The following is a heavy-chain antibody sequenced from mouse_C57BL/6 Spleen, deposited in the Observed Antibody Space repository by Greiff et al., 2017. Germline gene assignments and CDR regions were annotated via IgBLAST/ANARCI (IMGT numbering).Heavy chain of an antibody. CDR3: AQIAIDGSSPWYFDY. Sequence: QVTLKVSGPGILQPSQTLSLTCSFSGFSLRTSNMGIGWIRQPSGKGLEWLAHIWWNDDKYYHPSLKRRLTISKDTSNNQVFLKINSVDTADTATYYCAQIAIDGSSPWYFDYWGQGTTRTVSS. CDR1: GFSLRTSNMG. D-gene: IGHD1-1*01. V-gene: IGHV8-5*01. CDR2: IWWNDDK. J-gene: IGHJ2*01.